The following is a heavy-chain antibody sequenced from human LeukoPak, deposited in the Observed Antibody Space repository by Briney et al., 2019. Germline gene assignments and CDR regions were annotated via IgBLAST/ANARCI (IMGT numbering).Heavy chain of an antibody. D-gene: IGHD1-26*01. CDR2: ISYDGSYK. J-gene: IGHJ4*02. V-gene: IGHV3-30*04. Sequence: GRSLRLSCAPSGFSFSSYAMRWVREAPGKELEWVALISYDGSYKYYADSVKGRFTISRDISKNTLHLQMDSLRAEDTAVYYCARAQHRGWGFDYWGQGTLVTVSS. CDR1: GFSFSSYA. CDR3: ARAQHRGWGFDY.